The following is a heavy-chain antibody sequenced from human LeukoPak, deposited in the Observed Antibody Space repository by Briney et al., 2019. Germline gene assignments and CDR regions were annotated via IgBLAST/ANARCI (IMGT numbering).Heavy chain of an antibody. CDR2: INPDGNKK. J-gene: IGHJ4*02. Sequence: PGGSLRLSCAVSGLTFSSSWMDWVRQAPGKGLEWVASINPDGNKKYSADSVKGRFTISRDNSKNTLYLQMNSLRAEDTAVYYCAKVWGATTNYFDYWGQGTLVTVSS. CDR1: GLTFSSSW. V-gene: IGHV3-7*03. D-gene: IGHD1-26*01. CDR3: AKVWGATTNYFDY.